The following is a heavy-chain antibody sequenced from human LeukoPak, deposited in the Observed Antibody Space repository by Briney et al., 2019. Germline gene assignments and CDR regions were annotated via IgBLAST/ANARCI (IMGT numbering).Heavy chain of an antibody. Sequence: SETLSLTCTVSGGSISSGDYYWSWIRQPPGKGLERIGYIYHSGSTFYNPSLKSRVTISVDRSKNQFSLKLNSVTAADTAVYYCASGRSHYIGWFDPWGQGTLITVSS. CDR3: ASGRSHYIGWFDP. CDR2: IYHSGST. J-gene: IGHJ5*02. V-gene: IGHV4-30-2*01. CDR1: GGSISSGDYY. D-gene: IGHD2-15*01.